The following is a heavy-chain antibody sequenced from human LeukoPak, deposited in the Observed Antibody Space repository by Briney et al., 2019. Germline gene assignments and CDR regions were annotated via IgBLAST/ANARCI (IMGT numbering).Heavy chain of an antibody. CDR2: IGGGDT. D-gene: IGHD2-8*01. V-gene: IGHV3-23*01. Sequence: GGSLRLSCLTSGFTFRNFAMSWVRQAPGKGLEWVSSIGGGDTHYADSVKGRFTISRDDSRSTVDLQMSSLRAEDTAVYYCAKDGQSFNSMYDYFDSWGQGTLVTVSS. CDR3: AKDGQSFNSMYDYFDS. CDR1: GFTFRNFA. J-gene: IGHJ4*02.